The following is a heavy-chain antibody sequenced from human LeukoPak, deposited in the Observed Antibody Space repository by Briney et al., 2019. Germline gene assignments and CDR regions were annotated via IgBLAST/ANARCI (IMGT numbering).Heavy chain of an antibody. CDR2: INPSGGST. J-gene: IGHJ4*02. CDR3: ASSGWRRAFDY. Sequence: ASVKVSCKASGYTFTSYYMHWMRQAPGQGLEWMGIINPSGGSTSYAQKFQGRVTMTRDTSTSTVYMELSSLRSEDTAVYYCASSGWRRAFDYWGQGTLVTVSS. D-gene: IGHD6-25*01. V-gene: IGHV1-46*01. CDR1: GYTFTSYY.